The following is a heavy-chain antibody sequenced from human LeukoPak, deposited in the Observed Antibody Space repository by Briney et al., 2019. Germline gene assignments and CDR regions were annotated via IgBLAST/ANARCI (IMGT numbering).Heavy chain of an antibody. CDR3: ARDKGKIAPGGTGYYYYGMDV. V-gene: IGHV3-21*01. Sequence: GGSLRLSCAASGFTLSSYSMNWVRQAPGKGLKWVSSISSRGTYIYYADSVKGRFTISRDNAKNSLYLQMNSLRAEDTAVYYCARDKGKIAPGGTGYYYYGMDVWGQGTTVTVSS. J-gene: IGHJ6*02. D-gene: IGHD6-13*01. CDR2: ISSRGTYI. CDR1: GFTLSSYS.